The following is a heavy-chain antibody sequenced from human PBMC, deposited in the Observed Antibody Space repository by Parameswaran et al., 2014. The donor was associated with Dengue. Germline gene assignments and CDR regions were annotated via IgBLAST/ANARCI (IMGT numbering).Heavy chain of an antibody. CDR3: AKVALGLDY. CDR2: ISGSGGST. Sequence: RWIRQPPGKGLEWVSAISGSGGSTYYADSVKGRFTISRDNSKNTLYLQMNSLRAEDTAVYYCAKVALGLDYWGQEPWSPSPQ. V-gene: IGHV3-23*01. D-gene: IGHD7-27*01. J-gene: IGHJ4*01.